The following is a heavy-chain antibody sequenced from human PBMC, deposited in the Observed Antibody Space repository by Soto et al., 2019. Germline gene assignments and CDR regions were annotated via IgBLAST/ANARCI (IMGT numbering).Heavy chain of an antibody. D-gene: IGHD1-26*01. Sequence: SVKVSCKASGGTFSSYAISWVRQAPGQGLEWMGGIIPIFGTANYAQKFQGRVTITADKSTSTAYMELSSLRSEDTAVYYCARPNSGSYPHSYYSDYGGQGTLVTVSS. V-gene: IGHV1-69*06. J-gene: IGHJ4*02. CDR3: ARPNSGSYPHSYYSDY. CDR1: GGTFSSYA. CDR2: IIPIFGTA.